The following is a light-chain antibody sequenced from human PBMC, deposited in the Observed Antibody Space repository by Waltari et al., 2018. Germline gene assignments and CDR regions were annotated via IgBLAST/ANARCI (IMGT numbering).Light chain of an antibody. CDR1: QTVRTTY. Sequence: EIVSTQSAGTLALSRGERATVSCRASQTVRTTYLAWYQQKHGQAPTLVIHGASSRATGIPDRFSGSGSGTDFSLTISSLEPEDFAVYYCQQYDISPLTFGGGTKVEIK. J-gene: IGKJ4*01. V-gene: IGKV3-20*01. CDR2: GAS. CDR3: QQYDISPLT.